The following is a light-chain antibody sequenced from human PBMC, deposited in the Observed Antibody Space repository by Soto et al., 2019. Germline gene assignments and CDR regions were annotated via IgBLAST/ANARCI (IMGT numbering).Light chain of an antibody. CDR2: GAS. Sequence: EIVLTQSPGTLSLSPGERAALSCRASQSVSSNYLAWYQQKLGQAPRLLIYGASSRATGIPDRFTGSGSGTDFTLTISRLEPEDFAVYYCQQYGGSPFTFGQGPKLEIK. CDR3: QQYGGSPFT. CDR1: QSVSSNY. J-gene: IGKJ2*01. V-gene: IGKV3-20*01.